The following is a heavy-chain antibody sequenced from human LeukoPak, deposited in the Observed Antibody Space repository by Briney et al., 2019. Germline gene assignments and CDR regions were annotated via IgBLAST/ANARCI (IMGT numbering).Heavy chain of an antibody. V-gene: IGHV5-51*01. Sequence: GESLKISCKGSGYSFTRYWIGSVRQMPGKGLEWMGIIYPGDSDTRYSPSFQGQVTISADKSISTAYLQWSSLKASDTAMYYCAIRVEMANPDAFDIWGQGTMVTVSS. J-gene: IGHJ3*02. CDR1: GYSFTRYW. D-gene: IGHD5-24*01. CDR3: AIRVEMANPDAFDI. CDR2: IYPGDSDT.